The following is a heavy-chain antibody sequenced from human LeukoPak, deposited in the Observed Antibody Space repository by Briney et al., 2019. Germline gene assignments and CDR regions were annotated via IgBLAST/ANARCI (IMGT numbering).Heavy chain of an antibody. V-gene: IGHV3-21*01. CDR3: ARPSINDYGDFGY. J-gene: IGHJ4*02. Sequence: VGFLRLSCAASGFTFSTYNMHWVRQAPWKGLEWVSSISGTSRSTYIYYADSVKGRFTISRDNAENSLYLQMNSLRAEDTAVYYCARPSINDYGDFGYWGQGTLVTVSS. D-gene: IGHD4-17*01. CDR2: ISGTSRSTYI. CDR1: GFTFSTYN.